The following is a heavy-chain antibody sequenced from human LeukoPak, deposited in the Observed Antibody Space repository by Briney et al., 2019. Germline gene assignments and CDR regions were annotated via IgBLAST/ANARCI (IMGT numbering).Heavy chain of an antibody. Sequence: GGSLTLSCTVSGVTVSSNSMSWVRQAPGEGLEWVSFIYRYNTHYSDSVKGRLTISRDNSKNTLYLQMNSLRAEATAVYSCARRAGAYSHPYDYWGQGTLVTVSS. V-gene: IGHV3-53*01. CDR2: IYRYNT. D-gene: IGHD4/OR15-4a*01. CDR3: ARRAGAYSHPYDY. CDR1: GVTVSSNS. J-gene: IGHJ4*02.